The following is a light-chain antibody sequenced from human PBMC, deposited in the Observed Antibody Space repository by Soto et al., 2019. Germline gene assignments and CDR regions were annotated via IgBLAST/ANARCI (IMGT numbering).Light chain of an antibody. Sequence: DIQMTQSPSNLAASVGGRVTITCRASQSISSWLAWYQQKPGKAPKFLIYDASSLQSGVPSRFSGSGSGTDFTLTISCLQSEDFATYYCQQYYSTSGTFGPGTKVEIK. V-gene: IGKV1-5*01. J-gene: IGKJ3*01. CDR2: DAS. CDR1: QSISSW. CDR3: QQYYSTSGT.